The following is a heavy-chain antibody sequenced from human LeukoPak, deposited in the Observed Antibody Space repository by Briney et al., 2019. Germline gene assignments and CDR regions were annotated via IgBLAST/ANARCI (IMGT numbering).Heavy chain of an antibody. CDR3: AKEGRYYYDFWSASNEYNWFDP. D-gene: IGHD3-3*01. J-gene: IGHJ5*02. Sequence: GGSLRLSCAASGFTFSSYAMSWVRQAPGKGLEWVSAISGSGGSTYYADSVKGRFTISRDNSKNTLYLQMNSLRAEDTAVYYCAKEGRYYYDFWSASNEYNWFDPWGQGTLVTVSS. V-gene: IGHV3-23*01. CDR1: GFTFSSYA. CDR2: ISGSGGST.